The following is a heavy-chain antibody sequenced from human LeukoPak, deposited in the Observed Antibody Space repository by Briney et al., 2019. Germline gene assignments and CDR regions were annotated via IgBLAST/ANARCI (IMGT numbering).Heavy chain of an antibody. D-gene: IGHD5-12*01. J-gene: IGHJ4*02. V-gene: IGHV3-21*01. CDR1: GFTFSSYG. CDR3: ARADIVATRGFDY. Sequence: GGSLRLSCAASGFTFSSYGMNWVRQAPGKGLEWVSSISGTSAYIYYADSVRGRFTISRDNAKNSLYLQMNSLRAEDTAVYYCARADIVATRGFDYWGQGTLVTVSS. CDR2: ISGTSAYI.